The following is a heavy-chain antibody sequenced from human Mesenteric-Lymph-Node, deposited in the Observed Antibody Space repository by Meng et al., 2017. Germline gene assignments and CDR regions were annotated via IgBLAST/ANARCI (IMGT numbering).Heavy chain of an antibody. J-gene: IGHJ4*02. V-gene: IGHV4-39*07. D-gene: IGHD6-13*01. CDR3: ARDRSSRWSLGY. CDR1: GGSISSSSYY. Sequence: ESLKISCTVSGGSISSSSYYWGWLRQPPGKGLEWIGSIYYSGSTYYNPSLKSRVTISVDTSKNQFSLKLRSVTAADTAVDYCARDRSSRWSLGYWGQGTLVTVSS. CDR2: IYYSGST.